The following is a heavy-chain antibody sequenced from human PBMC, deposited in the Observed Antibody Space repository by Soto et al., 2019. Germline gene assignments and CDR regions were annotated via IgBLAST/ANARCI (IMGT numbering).Heavy chain of an antibody. CDR1: GGSISTTSYD. V-gene: IGHV4-31*02. J-gene: IGHJ5*02. CDR2: SYYSGST. Sequence: QVQLQESVPGLVKPSQTLSLTCSVFGGSISTTSYDWNWIRQHPGKGLEGIGYSYYSGSTYYNPSLKSRVTLTVDTSKNQLSLKLSSVTAADAAVYYCARDGSGNYYERGWFDPSGQGTLVTVSS. D-gene: IGHD3-10*01. CDR3: ARDGSGNYYERGWFDP.